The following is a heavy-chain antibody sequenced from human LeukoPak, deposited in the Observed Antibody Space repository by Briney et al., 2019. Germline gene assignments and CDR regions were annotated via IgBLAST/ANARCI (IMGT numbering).Heavy chain of an antibody. V-gene: IGHV1-18*04. Sequence: ASVKVSCKASGYTFTSYAISWMRQAPGQGLEWMGWIITYSGNTNYAQNLQDRVTMTTDTSTTTAYMELRSLRSDDTAVYYCARRRYYGSGSGAFDIWGQGTTVTVSS. D-gene: IGHD3-10*01. CDR2: IITYSGNT. CDR3: ARRRYYGSGSGAFDI. CDR1: GYTFTSYA. J-gene: IGHJ3*02.